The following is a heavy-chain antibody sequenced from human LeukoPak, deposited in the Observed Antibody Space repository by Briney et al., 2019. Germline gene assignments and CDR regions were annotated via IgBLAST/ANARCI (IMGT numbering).Heavy chain of an antibody. Sequence: PGGSLRLSCAASGFTFSNAWMSWVRQAPGKGLEWVGRIKSKTDGGTTDYAAPVKGRFTISRDDSKNTLYLQMNSLKTEDTAVYYCTGEMMTTVTTYDYRGQGTLVTVSS. D-gene: IGHD4-17*01. CDR3: TGEMMTTVTTYDY. J-gene: IGHJ4*02. CDR1: GFTFSNAW. V-gene: IGHV3-15*01. CDR2: IKSKTDGGTT.